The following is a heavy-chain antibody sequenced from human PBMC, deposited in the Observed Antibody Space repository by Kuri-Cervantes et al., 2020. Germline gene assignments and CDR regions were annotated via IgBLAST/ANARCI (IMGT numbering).Heavy chain of an antibody. CDR3: TTDDPIVMVVAANEVGY. D-gene: IGHD2-15*01. CDR1: GFTFSNAW. CDR2: IKSKTDGGTT. J-gene: IGHJ4*02. V-gene: IGHV3-15*01. Sequence: GESLKISCAASGFTFSNAWMSWVRQAPGKGLEWVGRIKSKTDGGTTDYAAPVKGRFTISRDDSKNTLYLQMNSLKTEDTAVYYCTTDDPIVMVVAANEVGYWGQGTLVTVSS.